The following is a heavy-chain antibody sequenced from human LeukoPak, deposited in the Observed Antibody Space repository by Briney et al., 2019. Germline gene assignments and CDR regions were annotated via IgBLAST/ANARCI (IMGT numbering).Heavy chain of an antibody. CDR2: IYYSGST. CDR1: GGSISSSSYY. CDR3: ARGGSLPL. J-gene: IGHJ1*01. Sequence: SETLSLTCTVSGGSISSSSYYWGWIRQPPGKGLEWIGSIYYSGSTYYNPSLKSRVTISVDTSKNQFSLKLSSVTAADTAVYYCARGGSLPLWGQGTLVTVSS. V-gene: IGHV4-39*07.